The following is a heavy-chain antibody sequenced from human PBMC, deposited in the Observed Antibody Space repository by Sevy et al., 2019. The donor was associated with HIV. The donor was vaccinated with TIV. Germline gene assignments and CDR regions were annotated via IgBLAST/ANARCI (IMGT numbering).Heavy chain of an antibody. CDR2: ISGSGGST. Sequence: GGSLRPSCAASGFTFSSYAMSWVRQAPGKGLEWVSAISGSGGSTYYADSVKGRFTISRDNSKNTLYLQMNSLRAEDTAVYYCAKDREVRGVIIFYFDYWGQGTLVTVSS. CDR3: AKDREVRGVIIFYFDY. V-gene: IGHV3-23*01. D-gene: IGHD3-10*01. J-gene: IGHJ4*02. CDR1: GFTFSSYA.